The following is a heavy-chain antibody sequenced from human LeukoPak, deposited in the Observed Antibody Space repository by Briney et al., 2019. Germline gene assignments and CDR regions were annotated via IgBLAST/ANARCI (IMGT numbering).Heavy chain of an antibody. CDR1: GFTFSTYV. CDR3: AKDPGYSSGWLDH. V-gene: IGHV3-30*18. Sequence: PGGSLSLSCAASGFTFSTYVMYWVRQAPGKGLEWVAVTSHDGSNKYYADSVKGRFGISRDNSKNTVYLQMNSLRAEDTAVYYCAKDPGYSSGWLDHWGQGNLVTVSS. CDR2: TSHDGSNK. J-gene: IGHJ4*02. D-gene: IGHD6-19*01.